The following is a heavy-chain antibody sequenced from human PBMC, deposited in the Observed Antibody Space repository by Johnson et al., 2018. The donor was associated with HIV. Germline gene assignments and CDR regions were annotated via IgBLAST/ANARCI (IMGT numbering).Heavy chain of an antibody. CDR2: IYSGGST. V-gene: IGHV3-66*01. D-gene: IGHD2-2*01. CDR3: ARGIKYCSSNSCPDAHSWSYAFDI. CDR1: GFTVSSNY. J-gene: IGHJ3*02. Sequence: VQLVESGGGLVQPGGSLRVSCAASGFTVSSNYMSWVRQAPGKGLEWVSVIYSGGSTYYADSVKGRFTISRDNSKNTLYLQMNSLRAGDTAVYYCARGIKYCSSNSCPDAHSWSYAFDIWGQGTMVIVSS.